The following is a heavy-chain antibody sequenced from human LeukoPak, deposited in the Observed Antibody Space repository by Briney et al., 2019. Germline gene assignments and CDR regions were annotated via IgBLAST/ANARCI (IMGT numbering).Heavy chain of an antibody. CDR3: AKMVSGSQDSSLI. J-gene: IGHJ4*02. CDR1: GFTFSSYG. D-gene: IGHD3-22*01. Sequence: GGSLRLSCAASGFTFSSYGMHWVRQAPGKGLEGVAFIRYDGSNKYYADSVKGRFTISRDNSKNTLYLQMNSLRAEDTAVYYCAKMVSGSQDSSLIWGQGTLVTVSS. CDR2: IRYDGSNK. V-gene: IGHV3-30*02.